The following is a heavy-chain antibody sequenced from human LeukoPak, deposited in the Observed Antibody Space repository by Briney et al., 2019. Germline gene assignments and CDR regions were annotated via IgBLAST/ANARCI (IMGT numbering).Heavy chain of an antibody. Sequence: GESLKISCKGSGYSFTSYWIGWVRQMPGKGLEWMGIIYPGDSDTRYSPSFQGQVTISADKSISTAYLQWSSLKASDTAMYYCARHGGFWGSRDDDAFDIWGQGTMVTVSS. CDR3: ARHGGFWGSRDDDAFDI. CDR2: IYPGDSDT. V-gene: IGHV5-51*01. D-gene: IGHD3-16*01. J-gene: IGHJ3*02. CDR1: GYSFTSYW.